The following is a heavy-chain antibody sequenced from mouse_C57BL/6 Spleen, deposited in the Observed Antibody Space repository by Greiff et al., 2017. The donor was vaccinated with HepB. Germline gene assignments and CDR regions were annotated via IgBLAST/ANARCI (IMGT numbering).Heavy chain of an antibody. V-gene: IGHV1-15*01. D-gene: IGHD4-1*01. Sequence: QVQLQQSGAELVRPGASVTLSCKASGYTFTDYEMHWVKQTPGHGLEWIGAIDPETGGTAYNQKFKGKAILTADKSSSTAYMELRSLTSEDSAVYYCTREELGRYYFDYWGQGTTLTVSS. CDR2: IDPETGGT. CDR1: GYTFTDYE. J-gene: IGHJ2*01. CDR3: TREELGRYYFDY.